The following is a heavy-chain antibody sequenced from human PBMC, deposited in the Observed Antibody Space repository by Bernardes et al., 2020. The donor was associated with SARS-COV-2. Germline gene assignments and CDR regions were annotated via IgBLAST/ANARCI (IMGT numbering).Heavy chain of an antibody. J-gene: IGHJ3*01. Sequence: GGPLRLSCAASGFTFEDYTMHWVPQVPGKGLQRLSLVSWAGSTTHYAASVKGRFIISRDSSRNTVHLQMDSLRKEDTALYYCATERQSLTVFGVGHDAFDFWGQGTMVTVSS. D-gene: IGHD3-3*01. V-gene: IGHV3-43*01. CDR2: VSWAGSTT. CDR1: GFTFEDYT. CDR3: ATERQSLTVFGVGHDAFDF.